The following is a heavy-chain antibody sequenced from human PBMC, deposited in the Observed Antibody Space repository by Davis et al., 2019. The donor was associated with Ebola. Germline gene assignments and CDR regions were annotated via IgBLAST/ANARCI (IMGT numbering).Heavy chain of an antibody. CDR3: ARYFYGSGSFYFDY. V-gene: IGHV4-59*01. CDR1: GGSISSSY. CDR2: IFHSGST. J-gene: IGHJ4*02. Sequence: MPSETLSLTCTVSGGSISSSYWSWIRQPPGKGLEWIGNIFHSGSTNYNPSVKSRVTISLDTSKTQFSLKLSSVTAADTAVYYCARYFYGSGSFYFDYWGQGTLVTVSS. D-gene: IGHD3-10*01.